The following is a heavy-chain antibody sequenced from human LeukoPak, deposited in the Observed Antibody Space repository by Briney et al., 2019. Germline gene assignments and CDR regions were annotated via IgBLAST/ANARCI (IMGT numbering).Heavy chain of an antibody. J-gene: IGHJ3*02. D-gene: IGHD3-10*01. V-gene: IGHV3-33*01. CDR1: GFTFSSYG. Sequence: PGGSLRLSCAASGFTFSSYGMHWVRQAPGKGLEWVAVIWYDGSNKYYADSVKGRFTISRDNSKNTPYLQMNSLRAEDTAVYYCARVPYPYYYGSGQALNAFDIWGQGTMVTVSS. CDR3: ARVPYPYYYGSGQALNAFDI. CDR2: IWYDGSNK.